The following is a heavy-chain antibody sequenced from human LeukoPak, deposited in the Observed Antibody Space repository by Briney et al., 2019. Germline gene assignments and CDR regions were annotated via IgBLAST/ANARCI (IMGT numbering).Heavy chain of an antibody. J-gene: IGHJ3*02. CDR3: GGTSYSSSLGAFDI. Sequence: GESLKISCKRFGHSLTSYWIGWVRQMPGKGLEWMGITYPADSDTRYSPSFQGQVTISADKSISTAYLQWSSLKASDTARYYCGGTSYSSSLGAFDIWGQGTLVTVSS. CDR1: GHSLTSYW. V-gene: IGHV5-51*01. CDR2: TYPADSDT. D-gene: IGHD6-13*01.